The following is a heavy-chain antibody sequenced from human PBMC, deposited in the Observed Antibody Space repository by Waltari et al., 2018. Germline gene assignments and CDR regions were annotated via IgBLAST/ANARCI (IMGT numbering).Heavy chain of an antibody. Sequence: EVQLVASGGGLVQPGGSLRLSCAVSGSSVSGYWMSWVRQAPGKGLGWVANVKPDGGEKHYVDSVKGRFTMSRDNAKNSVYLQMNSLRVEDTAVYYCVRWRWEQSEFDYWGQGTLVTVSS. CDR2: VKPDGGEK. V-gene: IGHV3-7*01. CDR1: GSSVSGYW. D-gene: IGHD1-26*01. CDR3: VRWRWEQSEFDY. J-gene: IGHJ4*02.